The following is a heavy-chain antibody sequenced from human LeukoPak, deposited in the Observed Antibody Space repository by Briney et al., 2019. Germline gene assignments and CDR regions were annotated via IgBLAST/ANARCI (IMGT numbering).Heavy chain of an antibody. Sequence: QPGGSLRLSCAASGFTFSSYAMGWVRQAPGKGLEWVSAISGSGGSTYYADSVKGRFTISRDNSKNTLYLQMNSLRAEDTAVYYCAKVRGVAEYFQHWGQGTLVTVSS. V-gene: IGHV3-23*01. CDR3: AKVRGVAEYFQH. J-gene: IGHJ1*01. CDR1: GFTFSSYA. D-gene: IGHD2-15*01. CDR2: ISGSGGST.